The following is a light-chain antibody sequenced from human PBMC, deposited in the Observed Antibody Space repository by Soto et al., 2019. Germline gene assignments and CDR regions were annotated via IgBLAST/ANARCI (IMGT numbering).Light chain of an antibody. Sequence: QSALTQPASVSGSPGQSIAISCTGSNSDVGIYNYVSWYQQHPGKVPKLIIYEVTNRPSGVSNRFSGSKSGNTASLTISGLQAEDEADYYCSSYTTSSTRLFGTGTKVTVL. J-gene: IGLJ1*01. CDR2: EVT. V-gene: IGLV2-14*01. CDR3: SSYTTSSTRL. CDR1: NSDVGIYNY.